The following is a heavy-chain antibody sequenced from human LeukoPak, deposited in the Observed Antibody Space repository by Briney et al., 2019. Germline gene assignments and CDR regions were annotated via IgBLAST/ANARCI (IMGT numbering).Heavy chain of an antibody. J-gene: IGHJ3*02. V-gene: IGHV1-69*13. D-gene: IGHD3-22*01. Sequence: ASVKVSCKASGGTFISYAISWVRQAPGQGLEWMGGIIPIFGTANYAQKFQGRVTITADESTSTAYMELSSLRSEDTAVYYCARDSPPMYYYDSSGPDAFDIWGQGTMVTVSS. CDR3: ARDSPPMYYYDSSGPDAFDI. CDR1: GGTFISYA. CDR2: IIPIFGTA.